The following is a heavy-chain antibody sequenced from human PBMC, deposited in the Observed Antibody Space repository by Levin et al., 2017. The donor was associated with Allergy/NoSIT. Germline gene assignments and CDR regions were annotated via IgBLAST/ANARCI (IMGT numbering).Heavy chain of an antibody. CDR3: VREGLAGSRNYNGDY. CDR2: IKTDGTSK. D-gene: IGHD3-10*01. Sequence: GESLKISCAASGFTFSTYWMHWVRQAPGKGLVWVSRIKTDGTSKDYADSVKGRFTISRDNAKNTVSLQMSGLRADDTAVYYCVREGLAGSRNYNGDYWGQGTLVTVSS. J-gene: IGHJ4*02. CDR1: GFTFSTYW. V-gene: IGHV3-74*01.